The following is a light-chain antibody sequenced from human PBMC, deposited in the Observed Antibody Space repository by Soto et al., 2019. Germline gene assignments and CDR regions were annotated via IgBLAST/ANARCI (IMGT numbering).Light chain of an antibody. CDR2: EVS. CDR3: CSYAGFNNYVV. CDR1: ISDVGGYNY. V-gene: IGLV2-8*01. Sequence: QSVLTQPPSASGSPGQSVTISCTGTISDVGGYNYVSWYQQHPGKAPKLMIYEVSERPSGVPDRFSGSKSGNTASLTVSGLQAEDEADYYCCSYAGFNNYVVFGGGTQLTVL. J-gene: IGLJ2*01.